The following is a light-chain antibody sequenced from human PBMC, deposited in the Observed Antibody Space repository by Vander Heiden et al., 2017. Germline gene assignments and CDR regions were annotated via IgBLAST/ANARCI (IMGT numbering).Light chain of an antibody. V-gene: IGKV1-13*02. J-gene: IGKJ4*01. Sequence: AIQLTQSPSSLSASVGDRVTITCRASQGISSALAWYQQKPGKAPKLLIYDASSLESGVPSRFSGSGSGTDFTLTISSLQPEDFATYYGQQCKSYPHSFFFGGGTKVEIK. CDR1: QGISSA. CDR3: QQCKSYPHSFF. CDR2: DAS.